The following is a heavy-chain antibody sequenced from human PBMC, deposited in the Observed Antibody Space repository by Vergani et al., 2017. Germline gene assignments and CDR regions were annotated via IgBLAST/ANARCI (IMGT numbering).Heavy chain of an antibody. Sequence: QVQLQESGPGLVKPSQTLSLTCTVSGGSISSGSYYWSWIRQPAGKGLEWIGRIYTSGSTNYNPSLKSRVTISVDTSKNQFSLKLSSVTAADTAVYYCARHGGLRDYYDSRASLFDPWGQGTLVTVSS. D-gene: IGHD3-22*01. CDR2: IYTSGST. V-gene: IGHV4-61*02. CDR3: ARHGGLRDYYDSRASLFDP. CDR1: GGSISSGSYY. J-gene: IGHJ5*02.